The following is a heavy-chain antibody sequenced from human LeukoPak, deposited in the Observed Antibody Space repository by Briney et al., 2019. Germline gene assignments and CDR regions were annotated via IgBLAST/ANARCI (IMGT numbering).Heavy chain of an antibody. Sequence: GGSLRLSCAASGFTFSEYYMSWVRQAPGKGLEWVSVISGSGGSTYYADSVKGRFTISRDNSKNTLYLQMNSLRAEDTAVYYCAKVREPTGTDYWGQGTLVTVSS. J-gene: IGHJ4*02. V-gene: IGHV3-23*01. CDR3: AKVREPTGTDY. D-gene: IGHD1-14*01. CDR2: ISGSGGST. CDR1: GFTFSEYY.